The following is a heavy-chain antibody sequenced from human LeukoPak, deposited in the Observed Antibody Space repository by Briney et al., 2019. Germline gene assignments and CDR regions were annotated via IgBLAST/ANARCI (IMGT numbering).Heavy chain of an antibody. CDR3: ARTGADPGWYFDY. CDR2: INHSGST. D-gene: IGHD7-27*01. V-gene: IGHV4-34*01. CDR1: GFTFSSYA. J-gene: IGHJ4*02. Sequence: GSLRLSCAASGFTFSSYAMSWIRQPPGKGLEWIGEINHSGSTNYNPSLKSRVTISVDTSKNQFSLKLSSVTAADTAVYYCARTGADPGWYFDYWGQGTLVTVSS.